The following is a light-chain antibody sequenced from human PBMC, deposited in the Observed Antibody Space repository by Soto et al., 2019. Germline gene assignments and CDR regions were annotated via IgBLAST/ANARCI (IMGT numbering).Light chain of an antibody. CDR2: AAS. Sequence: EIVMTQSPATLSVSPGERATLSCRASQSVSGNLAWYQQKPGQAPSLLIYAASTRATGISARFSGSGSGTDFTITISSLQSADSALYACQQYNKWRLTFGGGTKVEIK. CDR1: QSVSGN. J-gene: IGKJ4*01. CDR3: QQYNKWRLT. V-gene: IGKV3-15*01.